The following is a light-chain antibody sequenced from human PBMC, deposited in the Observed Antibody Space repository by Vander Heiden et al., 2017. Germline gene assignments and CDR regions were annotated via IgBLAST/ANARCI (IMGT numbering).Light chain of an antibody. CDR2: DVS. CDR1: SSDVGGFNY. CDR3: SSYTSSSTLDV. J-gene: IGLJ1*01. Sequence: QSPLTHPASVSGSPGQSITISCIGTSSDVGGFNYVSWYQQHPGKAPKLMIYDVSNRPSGVSNRFSGSKSGNTASLTISGLQAEDEADYYCSSYTSSSTLDVFGTGTKVTVL. V-gene: IGLV2-14*01.